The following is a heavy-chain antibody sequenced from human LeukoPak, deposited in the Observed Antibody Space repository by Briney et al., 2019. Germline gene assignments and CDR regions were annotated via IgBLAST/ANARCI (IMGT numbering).Heavy chain of an antibody. J-gene: IGHJ3*02. D-gene: IGHD1-14*01. Sequence: PSETLSLTCTVPGGSISNYYWSWIRQPPGKGLEWIGYIYYSGSTNYNPSLKSRVTISVDTSKNQVSLKLSSVTAADTAVYYCARGGIWDGHDIWGQGTMVTVSS. CDR1: GGSISNYY. CDR2: IYYSGST. V-gene: IGHV4-59*08. CDR3: ARGGIWDGHDI.